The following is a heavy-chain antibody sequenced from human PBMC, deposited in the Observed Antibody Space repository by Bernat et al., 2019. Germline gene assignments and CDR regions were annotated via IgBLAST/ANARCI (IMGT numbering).Heavy chain of an antibody. CDR3: AKVASRYCSGGSCSSGYFDY. CDR1: GFTFGSYG. CDR2: ISYDGSHK. V-gene: IGHV3-30*18. Sequence: QVQLVESGGGVVQPGGSLRLSCAASGFTFGSYGIHWVRQAPGKGLEWVAGISYDGSHKYYADSVKGRFTISRENSKGTLYLQMDSLRAEDTAVYYCAKVASRYCSGGSCSSGYFDYWGQGNLVTISA. J-gene: IGHJ4*02. D-gene: IGHD2-15*01.